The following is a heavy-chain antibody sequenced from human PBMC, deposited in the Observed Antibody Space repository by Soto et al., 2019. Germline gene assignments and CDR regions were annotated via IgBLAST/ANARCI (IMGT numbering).Heavy chain of an antibody. V-gene: IGHV4-30-2*01. CDR2: IYHSGST. CDR1: GGSISSGGYS. CDR3: ARVGDTAMVNDWFDP. Sequence: SETLSLTCAVSGGSISSGGYSWIWIRQPPGKGLEWIGYIYHSGSTYYNPSLKSRVTISVDRSKNQFSLKLSSVTAADTAVYYCARVGDTAMVNDWFDPWGQGTLVTVSS. J-gene: IGHJ5*02. D-gene: IGHD5-18*01.